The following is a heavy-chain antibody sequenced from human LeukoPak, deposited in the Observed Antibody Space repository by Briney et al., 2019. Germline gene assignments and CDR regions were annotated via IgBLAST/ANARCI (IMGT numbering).Heavy chain of an antibody. CDR1: GFTFSSYA. CDR3: AKDRYGWLRAQDAFDI. CDR2: ISGSGGST. D-gene: IGHD5-12*01. V-gene: IGHV3-23*01. Sequence: GGSLRLSCAASGFTFSSYAMSWVRQAPGKGLERVSAISGSGGSTYYADSVKGRFTISRDNSKNTLYLQMNSLRAEDTAVYYCAKDRYGWLRAQDAFDIWGQGTMVTVSS. J-gene: IGHJ3*02.